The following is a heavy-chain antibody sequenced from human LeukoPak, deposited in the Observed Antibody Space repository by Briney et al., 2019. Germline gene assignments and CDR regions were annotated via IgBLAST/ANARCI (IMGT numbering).Heavy chain of an antibody. CDR1: GFTVSSNY. D-gene: IGHD3-3*01. Sequence: GGSLRLSCAASGFTVSSNYMSWVRRAPGKGLEWVSGIYSGGSTYYADSVKGRFTISRDNSKNTLYLQMNSLRAEDTAVYYCARSITIFGVVSYFDYWGQGTLVTVSS. CDR2: IYSGGST. J-gene: IGHJ4*02. CDR3: ARSITIFGVVSYFDY. V-gene: IGHV3-53*01.